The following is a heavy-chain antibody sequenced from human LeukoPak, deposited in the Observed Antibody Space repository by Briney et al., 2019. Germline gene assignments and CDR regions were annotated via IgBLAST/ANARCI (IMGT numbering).Heavy chain of an antibody. J-gene: IGHJ4*02. CDR1: GFTFDDYG. CDR3: ARAGLYNWNYEGTAYFDY. D-gene: IGHD1-7*01. CDR2: INWNGDST. Sequence: GGSLRLSCAASGFTFDDYGMSWVRQAPGKGLEWVSGINWNGDSTGYADSVKGRFTISRDNAKNSLYLQMNSLRAEDTALYYCARAGLYNWNYEGTAYFDYWGQGTLVTVSS. V-gene: IGHV3-20*04.